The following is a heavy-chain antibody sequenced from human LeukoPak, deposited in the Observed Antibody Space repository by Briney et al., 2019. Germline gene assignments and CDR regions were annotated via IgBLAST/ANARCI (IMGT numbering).Heavy chain of an antibody. J-gene: IGHJ4*02. CDR2: ISYSGSG. V-gene: IGHV4-59*01. CDR1: GGSISSYY. Sequence: SETLSLTCTVSGGSISSYYWSWIRQPPEKGLEWIGYISYSGSGNNNPSLKSRVTISVDTSKNQFSLKLSSVAAADTAVYYCARGGHFYDSSGYYYRWGQGTLVTVSS. D-gene: IGHD3-22*01. CDR3: ARGGHFYDSSGYYYR.